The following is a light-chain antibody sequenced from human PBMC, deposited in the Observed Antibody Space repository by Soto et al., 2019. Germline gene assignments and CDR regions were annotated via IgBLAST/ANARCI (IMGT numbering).Light chain of an antibody. CDR2: DFS. CDR1: SSDVGGYNY. J-gene: IGLJ1*01. V-gene: IGLV2-11*01. CDR3: CSYAGSYV. Sequence: QSVLTQPRSVSGSPGQSVTISCTGTSSDVGGYNYVSWYQQHPGKAPKLMFYDFSKRPSGFPDRFAGSKSGNTASLTISGLQAEDEADYYCCSYAGSYVFGTGTKVTVL.